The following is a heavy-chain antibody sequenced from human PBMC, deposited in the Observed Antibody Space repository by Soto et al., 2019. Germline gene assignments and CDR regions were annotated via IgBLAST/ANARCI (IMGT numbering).Heavy chain of an antibody. J-gene: IGHJ6*02. CDR1: GVTVSTDW. Sequence: GGSLRLSCAASGVTVSTDWMYWVRQAPGKGLEWVSVIKSGGNTNYADSVEGRFSISRDNSKNTVYLQMNSLRGEDTAVYYCVRENYYYGMDVWGQGTRVTV. CDR2: IKSGGNT. CDR3: VRENYYYGMDV. V-gene: IGHV3-66*01.